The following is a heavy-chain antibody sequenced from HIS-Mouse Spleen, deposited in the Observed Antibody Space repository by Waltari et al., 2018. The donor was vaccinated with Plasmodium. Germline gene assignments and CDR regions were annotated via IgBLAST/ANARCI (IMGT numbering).Heavy chain of an antibody. CDR2: IYDSGST. J-gene: IGHJ6*02. V-gene: IGHV4-39*01. Sequence: QLQLQESGPGLVKPSETLSLTCTVSGGSLSSSSYYWGWIRHPRGKGLEWIVSIYDSGSTYHTPSLKGRVTISGETSKNQFSLKLSSVTAADTAVYYCASLPRVEEVTTPFYYYYYGMDVWGQGTTVTVSS. D-gene: IGHD4-4*01. CDR1: GGSLSSSSYY. CDR3: ASLPRVEEVTTPFYYYYYGMDV.